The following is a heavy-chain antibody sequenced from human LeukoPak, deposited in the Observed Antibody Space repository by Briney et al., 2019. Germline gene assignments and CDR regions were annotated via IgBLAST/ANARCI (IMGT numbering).Heavy chain of an antibody. CDR2: ISYDGSNK. CDR1: GFTFSGYP. Sequence: PGKSLRLSCAASGFTFSGYPIHWVRQAPGKGLEWVAVISYDGSNKYYADSVKGRFTISRDNSKNTLYLQMNSLRAEDTAVYYCARFRTWGDKAFDYWGQGTLVTVSS. CDR3: ARFRTWGDKAFDY. D-gene: IGHD2-21*02. V-gene: IGHV3-30-3*01. J-gene: IGHJ4*02.